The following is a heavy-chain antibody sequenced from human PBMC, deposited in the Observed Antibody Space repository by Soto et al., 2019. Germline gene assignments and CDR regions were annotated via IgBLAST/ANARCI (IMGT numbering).Heavy chain of an antibody. D-gene: IGHD6-19*01. CDR1: GYSFTIYW. J-gene: IGHJ4*02. V-gene: IGHV5-51*01. CDR3: ARARAVAGPLYYFDY. Sequence: PGESLKISCKGSGYSFTIYWIGWVRQMPGKGLEWMGIIYPGDSDTRYSPSFQGQVTISADKSISTAYLQWSSLKASDTAVYYCARARAVAGPLYYFDYLGQGNLVTVSS. CDR2: IYPGDSDT.